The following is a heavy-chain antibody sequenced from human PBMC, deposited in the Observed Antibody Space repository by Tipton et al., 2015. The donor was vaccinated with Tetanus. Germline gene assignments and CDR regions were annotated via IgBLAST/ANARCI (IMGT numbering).Heavy chain of an antibody. CDR2: IYYSGST. Sequence: GLVKPSETLSLTCTVSGGSISSYYWSWIRQPPGKGLEWIGYIYYSGSTNYNPSLKSRVTISVDTSKNQFSLKLSSVTAADTAVYYCARGGRYDYGVQGWFAPWGQGTLVTVSS. J-gene: IGHJ5*02. CDR3: ARGGRYDYGVQGWFAP. CDR1: GGSISSYY. V-gene: IGHV4-59*01. D-gene: IGHD4-17*01.